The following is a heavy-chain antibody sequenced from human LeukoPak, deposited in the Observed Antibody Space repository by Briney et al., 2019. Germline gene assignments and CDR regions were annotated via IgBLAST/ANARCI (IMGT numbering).Heavy chain of an antibody. V-gene: IGHV3-30*02. CDR3: ANRGQEVRGVITTYYYYYYMDV. D-gene: IGHD3-10*01. CDR1: GFTFSDYG. Sequence: GGSLRLSCAASGFTFSDYGMHWVRQAPGKGLEWVAFIRYDGSNKYYADSVKGRFTISRDNSKNTLYLQMNSLRAEDTAVYYCANRGQEVRGVITTYYYYYYMDVWGKGTTVTISS. CDR2: IRYDGSNK. J-gene: IGHJ6*03.